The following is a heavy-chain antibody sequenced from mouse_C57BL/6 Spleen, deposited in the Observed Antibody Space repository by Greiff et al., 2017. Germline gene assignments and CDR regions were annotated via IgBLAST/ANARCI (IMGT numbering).Heavy chain of an antibody. CDR3: ARDWDEGGFDY. CDR2: IYPGDGDT. Sequence: VKLMESGPELVKPGASVKISCKASGYAFSSSWMNWVKQRPGKGLEWIGRIYPGDGDTNYNGKFKGKATLTADKSSSTAYMRLSSLTSEDSAVYFCARDWDEGGFDYWGQGTTLTVSS. CDR1: GYAFSSSW. V-gene: IGHV1-82*01. D-gene: IGHD4-1*01. J-gene: IGHJ2*01.